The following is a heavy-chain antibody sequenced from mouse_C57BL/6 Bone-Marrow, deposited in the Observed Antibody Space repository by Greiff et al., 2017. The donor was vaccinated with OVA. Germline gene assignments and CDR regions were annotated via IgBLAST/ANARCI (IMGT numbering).Heavy chain of an antibody. CDR3: TGGTTSYFDY. V-gene: IGHV14-1*01. CDR1: GFNIKDYY. CDR2: IDPEDGDT. D-gene: IGHD5-5*01. J-gene: IGHJ2*01. Sequence: VQLQQSGAELVRPGASVKLSCTASGFNIKDYYMHWVKQRPEQGLEWIGRIDPEDGDTEYAPKFQGKATMTADASSNTAYLQLSSLTSEDTAVYYCTGGTTSYFDYWGQGTTLTVSS.